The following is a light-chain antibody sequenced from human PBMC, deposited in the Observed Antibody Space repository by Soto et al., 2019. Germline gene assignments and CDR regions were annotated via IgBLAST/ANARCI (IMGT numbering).Light chain of an antibody. CDR2: DVS. Sequence: QSVLTQPASVSGSPGQSITISCTGTTSDVGGYNYVSWYQQHPGKAPNLMIYDVSNRPSGVSNRFSGSKSGNTASLTISGLQAEDEADYYCSSYTSSSTVVFGVGTQLTVL. CDR3: SSYTSSSTVV. CDR1: TSDVGGYNY. J-gene: IGLJ2*01. V-gene: IGLV2-14*01.